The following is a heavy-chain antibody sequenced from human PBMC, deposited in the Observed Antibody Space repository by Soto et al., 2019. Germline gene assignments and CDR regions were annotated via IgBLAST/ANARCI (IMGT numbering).Heavy chain of an antibody. CDR3: AKDGVVLWFGELLSASPYFDY. D-gene: IGHD3-10*01. CDR1: GCTFSSYG. CDR2: ISYDGSNK. V-gene: IGHV3-30*18. J-gene: IGHJ4*02. Sequence: QVQLVESGGGVVQPGRSLRLSCAASGCTFSSYGMHWVRQAPGKALEWGAGISYDGSNKYYADSVKGRFTISRDNSKNTLYLQMNSLRAEDTAVYYCAKDGVVLWFGELLSASPYFDYWGQGTLVTVSS.